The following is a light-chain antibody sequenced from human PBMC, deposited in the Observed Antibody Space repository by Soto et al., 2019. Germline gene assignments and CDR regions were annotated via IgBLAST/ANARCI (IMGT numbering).Light chain of an antibody. CDR3: QQYATPPET. Sequence: EIVLTQSPGTLSLSPGERATLSCRASQSVTSTSLAWYQQKPGQAPRLLIYGASSRATDIPDRFSGSGSGTDFTLIISRLEPDDFAVYYCQQYATPPETFGQGTQVQIK. CDR2: GAS. V-gene: IGKV3-20*01. CDR1: QSVTSTS. J-gene: IGKJ1*01.